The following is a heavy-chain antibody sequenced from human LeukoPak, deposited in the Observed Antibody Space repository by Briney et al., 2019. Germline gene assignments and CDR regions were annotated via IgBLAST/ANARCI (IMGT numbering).Heavy chain of an antibody. CDR1: GYTFRSYG. CDR2: ISTYNGNT. CDR3: ARDTGHYAPETPGSTRFDP. V-gene: IGHV1-18*01. Sequence: PSVKVSCKAAGYTFRSYGITWVRQAPGQGLEWMGWISTYNGNTNYAQKFHGRVIMTTDTATRTAYMELRSLRSDDTAMYYCARDTGHYAPETPGSTRFDPWGQGTLVTVSS. J-gene: IGHJ5*02. D-gene: IGHD2-2*01.